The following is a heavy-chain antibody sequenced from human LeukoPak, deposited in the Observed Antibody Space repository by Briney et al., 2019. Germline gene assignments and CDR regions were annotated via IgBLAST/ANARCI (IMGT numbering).Heavy chain of an antibody. CDR2: IYYSGTT. Sequence: PSETLSLTCTVSGGSITYYYWSWIRQPPGKGLDWIGYIYYSGTTSYNPSLKSRVTISVDTSKNQFSLKLSSVTAADTAVYYCARGWGYFDYWGQGTLVTVSS. V-gene: IGHV4-59*08. J-gene: IGHJ4*02. D-gene: IGHD6-19*01. CDR3: ARGWGYFDY. CDR1: GGSITYYY.